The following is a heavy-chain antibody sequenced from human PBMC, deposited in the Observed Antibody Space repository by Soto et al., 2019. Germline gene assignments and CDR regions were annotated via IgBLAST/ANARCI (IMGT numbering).Heavy chain of an antibody. D-gene: IGHD6-6*01. V-gene: IGHV4-59*12. CDR3: ARDFKRYSSSPGPLEY. Sequence: WDTLSVNCVVSGGAIGSYDWIWIMSPPGKGLEWIGYIYYSGSTNYNPSLKSRVTISVDTSKNQFSLKLTSATAADTAVYYCARDFKRYSSSPGPLEYWGQGTLVTVS. J-gene: IGHJ4*02. CDR1: GGAIGSYD. CDR2: IYYSGST.